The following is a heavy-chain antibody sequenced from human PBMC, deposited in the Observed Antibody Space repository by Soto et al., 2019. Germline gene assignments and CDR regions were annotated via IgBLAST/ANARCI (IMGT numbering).Heavy chain of an antibody. V-gene: IGHV1-3*01. CDR1: GFSLSDYV. CDR3: ARDLIAESGALFDY. J-gene: IGHJ4*01. D-gene: IGHD2-15*01. CDR2: ISPVNANT. Sequence: QVQLVQSGAEVKEHGASVKVSCEASGFSLSDYVMHWVRQAPGQRLEWMGWISPVNANTKYSQKFQDRVTITWDTSAATAYMELGSLSSEDAAVYYCARDLIAESGALFDYWGHGTLVTVSA.